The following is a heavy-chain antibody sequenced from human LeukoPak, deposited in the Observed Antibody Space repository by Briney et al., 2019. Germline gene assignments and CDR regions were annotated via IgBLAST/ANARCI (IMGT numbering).Heavy chain of an antibody. D-gene: IGHD6-19*01. CDR1: GFTFSSYA. CDR3: ARDSSSGWLFDY. J-gene: IGHJ4*02. Sequence: GGSLRLSCAASGFTFSSYAMSWVRQAPGKGLEWVSAISGTGGSTYSADSVKGRFTNSRDNSKNTLYLQMNSLRAEDTAVYYCARDSSSGWLFDYWGQGTLVTVSS. CDR2: ISGTGGST. V-gene: IGHV3-23*01.